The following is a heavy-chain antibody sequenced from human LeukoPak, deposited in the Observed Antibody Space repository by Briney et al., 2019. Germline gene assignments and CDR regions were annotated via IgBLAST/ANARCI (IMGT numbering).Heavy chain of an antibody. D-gene: IGHD3-9*01. CDR1: GNSISSGYY. J-gene: IGHJ4*02. Sequence: PSETLSLTCNVSGNSISSGYYWGWIRQPPGKGLEWIGSIFHSGSTNYNPSLKSRVTISVDTSKNQFSLKLSSVTAADTAVYYCASSSVLTGYYGYFDYWGQGTLVTVSS. V-gene: IGHV4-38-2*02. CDR3: ASSSVLTGYYGYFDY. CDR2: IFHSGST.